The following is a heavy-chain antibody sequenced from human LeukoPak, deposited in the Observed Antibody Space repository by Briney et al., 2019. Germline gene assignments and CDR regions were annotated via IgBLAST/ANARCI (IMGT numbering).Heavy chain of an antibody. D-gene: IGHD5-18*01. J-gene: IGHJ6*03. CDR1: GGSISSYY. V-gene: IGHV4-59*01. CDR3: ARAEYSYGYYYYYYYMDV. CDR2: IYYSGST. Sequence: SETLSLTCTVSGGSISSYYWSWIRQPPGKGLEWIGYIYYSGSTDYNPSLKSRVTISVDTSKNQFSLKLSSVTAADTAVYYCARAEYSYGYYYYYYYMDVWGKGTTVTISS.